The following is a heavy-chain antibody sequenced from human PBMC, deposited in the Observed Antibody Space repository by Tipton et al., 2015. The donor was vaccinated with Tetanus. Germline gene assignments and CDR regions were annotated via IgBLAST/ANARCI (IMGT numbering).Heavy chain of an antibody. Sequence: SLRLSCVASGLSFGRYGMHWVRQAPGKGLEWVALISYDGSNDYYADSVKGRFTISRDNSKNSLYLQIDSLGAEDTALYYCASGRTLDYWGQGTLVTVSS. CDR1: GLSFGRYG. CDR2: ISYDGSND. V-gene: IGHV3-30*03. J-gene: IGHJ4*02. CDR3: ASGRTLDY.